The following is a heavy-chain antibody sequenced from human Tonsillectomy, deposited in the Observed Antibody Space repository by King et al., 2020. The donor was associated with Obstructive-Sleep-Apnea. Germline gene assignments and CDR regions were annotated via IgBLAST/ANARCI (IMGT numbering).Heavy chain of an antibody. CDR1: GGTFSSYA. CDR3: ARVSGSYVSNYYYGMDV. D-gene: IGHD1-26*01. J-gene: IGHJ6*02. V-gene: IGHV1-69*09. Sequence: QLVQSGAEVKKPGSSVKVSCKASGGTFSSYAISWVRQAPGQGLEWMGGSIPILGIANYAQKFQGRVTITADKSTSTAYMELSSLRSEDTAVYYCARVSGSYVSNYYYGMDVWGQGTTVTVSS. CDR2: SIPILGIA.